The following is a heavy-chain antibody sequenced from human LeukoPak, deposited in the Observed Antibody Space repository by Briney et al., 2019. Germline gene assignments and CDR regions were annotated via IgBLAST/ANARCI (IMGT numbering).Heavy chain of an antibody. CDR1: GFTFSDYY. J-gene: IGHJ4*02. CDR3: AKDGPGYYGSGSHYTAYPYYFDY. Sequence: PGGSLRLSCAASGFTFSDYYMSWIRQAPGKGLEWVAGTSGSGGSTYYADSVKGRFTISRDNSKNTLYLQMNSLRAEDTAVYYCAKDGPGYYGSGSHYTAYPYYFDYWGQGTLVTVSS. V-gene: IGHV3-23*01. D-gene: IGHD3-10*01. CDR2: TSGSGGST.